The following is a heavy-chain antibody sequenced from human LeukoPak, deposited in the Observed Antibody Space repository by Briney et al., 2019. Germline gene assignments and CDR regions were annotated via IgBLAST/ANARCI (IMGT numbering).Heavy chain of an antibody. V-gene: IGHV3-48*03. Sequence: GGSLRLSCAASGFTFSSYEMNWVRQAPGKGLEWVSYISSSGSTIYHADSVKGRFTISRDNAKNSLYLQMNSLRAEDTAIYYCAREDPGIAVAVDYWGQGTLVTVSS. CDR1: GFTFSSYE. CDR3: AREDPGIAVAVDY. J-gene: IGHJ4*02. D-gene: IGHD6-19*01. CDR2: ISSSGSTI.